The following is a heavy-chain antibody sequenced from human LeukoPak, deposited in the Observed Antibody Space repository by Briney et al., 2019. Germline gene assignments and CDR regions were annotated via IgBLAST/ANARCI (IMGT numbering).Heavy chain of an antibody. CDR3: ARERDFGYSSGWADY. CDR1: GDSVSSNTAA. D-gene: IGHD6-19*01. V-gene: IGHV6-1*01. CDR2: TYYRSKWYT. Sequence: SQTLSLTCSISGDSVSSNTAAWIWVRQSPSRGLEWLGRTYYRSKWYTDYAVSVKSRITINPDTSKNQFSLHLKSVTPEDTAVYYCARERDFGYSSGWADYWGQGSLVTVSS. J-gene: IGHJ4*02.